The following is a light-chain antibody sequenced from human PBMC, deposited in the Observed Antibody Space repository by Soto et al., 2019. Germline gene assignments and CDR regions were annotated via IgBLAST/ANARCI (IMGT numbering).Light chain of an antibody. CDR1: QTVFSN. CDR3: QQYNNWPPPIT. Sequence: VPLSCMSIQTVFSNLAWYQQKPGQAPRLLIYAASTGATGIPARFSGSGSGTEFTLTISSMQSEDFAVYYCQQYNNWPPPITFGQGTRLEIK. CDR2: AAS. J-gene: IGKJ5*01. V-gene: IGKV3-15*01.